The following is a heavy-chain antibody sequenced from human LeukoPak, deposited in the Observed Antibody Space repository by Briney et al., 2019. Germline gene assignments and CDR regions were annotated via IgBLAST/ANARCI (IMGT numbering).Heavy chain of an antibody. CDR1: GFTFSTYG. Sequence: GGSLRLSCAASGFTFSTYGMSWVRQAPGKGLEWVSAVSGTGTTYFADSVRGRFIISRDNSKNTLYLQMNSLRAEDTAAYYCAKMQGYFDYWGQGTLVTVSS. CDR3: AKMQGYFDY. V-gene: IGHV3-23*01. J-gene: IGHJ4*02. CDR2: VSGTGTT.